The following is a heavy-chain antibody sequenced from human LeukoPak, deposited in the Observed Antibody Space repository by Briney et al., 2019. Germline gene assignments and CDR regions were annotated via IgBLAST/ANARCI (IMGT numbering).Heavy chain of an antibody. CDR1: GGSITSYY. CDR3: ARARSGKWGFDY. CDR2: IYNSGST. J-gene: IGHJ4*02. Sequence: PSETLSLTCTVSGGSITSYYWSWIRQPPGKGLEWIAYIYNSGSTKYNPSLKSRVTISEDTSKNQFSLKLSSVTAADTAVYYCARARSGKWGFDYWGQGTLVTVSS. D-gene: IGHD1-26*01. V-gene: IGHV4-59*12.